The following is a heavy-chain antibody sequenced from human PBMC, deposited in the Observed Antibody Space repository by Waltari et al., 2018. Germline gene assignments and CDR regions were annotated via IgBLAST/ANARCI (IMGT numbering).Heavy chain of an antibody. D-gene: IGHD3-9*01. CDR3: AREKLPDILTGYYIPFDY. J-gene: IGHJ4*02. CDR2: ISYDGSNK. Sequence: QVQLVESGGGVVQPGRSLRLSCAASGFTFSSYAMHWVRQAPGKGLEWWAVISYDGSNKYYADSVKGRFTISRDNSKNTLYLQMNSLRAEDTAVYYCAREKLPDILTGYYIPFDYWGQGTLVTVSS. V-gene: IGHV3-30-3*01. CDR1: GFTFSSYA.